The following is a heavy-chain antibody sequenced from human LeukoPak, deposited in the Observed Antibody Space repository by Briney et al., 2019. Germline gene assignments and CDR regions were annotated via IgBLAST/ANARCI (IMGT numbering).Heavy chain of an antibody. J-gene: IGHJ4*02. Sequence: PGGSLRLSCAAPGFTFSSYGMHWVRQAPGEGLEWVAYIGYDGSKKYYSDSVKGRFTISRDNSKNTVHLQMNRLRAADTALYFCARDLGGIYYIAYWGQGTLVTVSS. CDR1: GFTFSSYG. CDR3: ARDLGGIYYIAY. CDR2: IGYDGSKK. V-gene: IGHV3-30*02. D-gene: IGHD2-15*01.